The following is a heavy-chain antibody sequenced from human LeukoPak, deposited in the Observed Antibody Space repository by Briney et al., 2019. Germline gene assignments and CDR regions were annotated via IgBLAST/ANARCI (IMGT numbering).Heavy chain of an antibody. D-gene: IGHD6-6*01. CDR1: GGTFSSYA. CDR2: IIPILGIA. CDR3: ARDGEARDAFDI. J-gene: IGHJ3*02. V-gene: IGHV1-69*04. Sequence: ASVKVSCKASGGTFSSYAISWVRQAPGQGLEWMGRIIPILGIANYAQKFQGRVTITADKSTSTAYMELSSLRSEDTAVYYCARDGEARDAFDIWGQGTMVTVSS.